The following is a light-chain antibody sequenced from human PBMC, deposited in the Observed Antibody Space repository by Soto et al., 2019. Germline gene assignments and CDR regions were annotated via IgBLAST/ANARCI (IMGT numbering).Light chain of an antibody. CDR3: QQYGSSQT. CDR1: QSVSSSY. J-gene: IGKJ4*01. V-gene: IGKV3-20*01. CDR2: GAA. Sequence: EIVLTQSPGTLSLSPGERATLSCRASQSVSSSYLARYQQQPGQAPRLLISGAASRATGIPDRFSGSGSGTDFTLTSSRREPEEFAVYYCQQYGSSQTFGEGTKGEIK.